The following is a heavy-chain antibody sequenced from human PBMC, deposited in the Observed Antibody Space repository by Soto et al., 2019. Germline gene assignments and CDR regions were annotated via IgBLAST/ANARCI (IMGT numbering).Heavy chain of an antibody. D-gene: IGHD1-1*01. Sequence: EVQLVESGGGLVQPGGSLRLSCAASGFTFSSYEMNWVRQAPGKGLEWVSYISSSGSTIYYADSVKGRFTISRDNAKNSLYLQMNSMRAEDTAVYYCARAAEGNWNEPGDAFDIWGPGTMVTVSS. CDR1: GFTFSSYE. CDR3: ARAAEGNWNEPGDAFDI. J-gene: IGHJ3*02. V-gene: IGHV3-48*03. CDR2: ISSSGSTI.